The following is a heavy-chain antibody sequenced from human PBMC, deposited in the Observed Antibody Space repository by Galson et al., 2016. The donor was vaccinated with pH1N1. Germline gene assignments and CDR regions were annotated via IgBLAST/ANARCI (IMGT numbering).Heavy chain of an antibody. CDR3: AKAYSGLSGYYFEY. CDR1: GLTFSSYA. D-gene: IGHD6-6*01. Sequence: SLRLSCAASGLTFSSYAMHWVRQAPGRGLEWVSTITGSGGSTYYPDSVKGWFTISRDNSKNTLYLQMNSLRAEDTAVYHCAKAYSGLSGYYFEYWGQGALVTVSS. V-gene: IGHV3-23*01. CDR2: ITGSGGST. J-gene: IGHJ4*02.